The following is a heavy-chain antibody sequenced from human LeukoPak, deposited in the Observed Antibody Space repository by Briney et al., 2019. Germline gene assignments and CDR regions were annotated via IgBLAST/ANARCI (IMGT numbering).Heavy chain of an antibody. D-gene: IGHD2-2*01. CDR1: GFTFSSSW. Sequence: GGSLRLSCAASGFTFSSSWMHWVRQAPGKGLVWVSRINSDGSSTNYADSVKGRFTISRDNAKNTLYLQMNSLRAEDTAVYYCARESTSWYFDLWGRGTLVTVSS. V-gene: IGHV3-74*01. CDR2: INSDGSST. J-gene: IGHJ2*01. CDR3: ARESTSWYFDL.